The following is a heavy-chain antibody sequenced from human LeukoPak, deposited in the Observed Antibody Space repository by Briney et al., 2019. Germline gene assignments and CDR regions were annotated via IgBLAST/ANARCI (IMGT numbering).Heavy chain of an antibody. D-gene: IGHD1-26*01. V-gene: IGHV3-48*03. CDR3: ARDDPYLVGATYFDY. Sequence: GGSLRLSCAASGFDFNTYEMNWVRQAPGKGLEGVSYIGGTSETIYYADAVKGRFTVSRDNATKSVFLQMSNLRDEDTAVYYCARDDPYLVGATYFDYWGQGTLVTVSS. CDR2: IGGTSETI. J-gene: IGHJ4*02. CDR1: GFDFNTYE.